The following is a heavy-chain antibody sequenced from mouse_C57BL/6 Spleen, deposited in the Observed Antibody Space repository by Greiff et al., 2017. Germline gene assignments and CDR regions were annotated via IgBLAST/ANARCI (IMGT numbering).Heavy chain of an antibody. CDR1: GYTFTDYN. CDR2: INPNHGGT. V-gene: IGHV1-18*01. CDR3: ATYDYDLAWFAY. J-gene: IGHJ3*01. Sequence: EVQLQESGPELVKPGASVKIPCKASGYTFTDYNMDWVKQSHGKSLAWIGDINPNHGGTIYNQKFKGKATLTVDKSSSTAYMELRILTSSDTAVYYCATYDYDLAWFAYWGQGTLVTVSA. D-gene: IGHD2-4*01.